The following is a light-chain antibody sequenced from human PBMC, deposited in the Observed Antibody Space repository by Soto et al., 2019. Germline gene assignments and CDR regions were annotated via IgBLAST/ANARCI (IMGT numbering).Light chain of an antibody. J-gene: IGKJ2*01. Sequence: IVMTQSPATLSVSPGERATLPCRASQSVSSNLAWYQQKPGQAPTLLIYGASARATGIPARFSGSGSGTEFTLTISSLQSEDFAVYYCQHYNHWPFTFGQGTKVDI. V-gene: IGKV3-15*01. CDR3: QHYNHWPFT. CDR1: QSVSSN. CDR2: GAS.